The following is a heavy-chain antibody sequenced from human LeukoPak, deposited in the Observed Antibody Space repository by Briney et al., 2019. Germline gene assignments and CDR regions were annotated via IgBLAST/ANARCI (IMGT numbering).Heavy chain of an antibody. Sequence: GGSLRLSCAASGFTFSSYGMHWVRQAPGKGLEWVAVISYDGSNKYYADSVKGRFTISRDNAKNSLYLQMNSLRAEDTAVYYCARGAGYFDYWGQGTLVTVSS. CDR2: ISYDGSNK. CDR1: GFTFSSYG. V-gene: IGHV3-30*03. J-gene: IGHJ4*02. CDR3: ARGAGYFDY.